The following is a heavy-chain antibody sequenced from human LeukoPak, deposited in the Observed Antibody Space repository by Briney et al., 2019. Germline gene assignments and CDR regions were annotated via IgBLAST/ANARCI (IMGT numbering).Heavy chain of an antibody. CDR3: ARVPLVLLWFGELFDY. J-gene: IGHJ4*02. V-gene: IGHV1-2*02. D-gene: IGHD3-10*01. Sequence: ASVTVSCKASGYTFTGYYMHWVRQAPGQGLEWMGWINPNSGGTNYAQKFQGRVTMTRDTSISTAYMELSRLRSDDTAVYYCARVPLVLLWFGELFDYWGQGTLVTVSS. CDR1: GYTFTGYY. CDR2: INPNSGGT.